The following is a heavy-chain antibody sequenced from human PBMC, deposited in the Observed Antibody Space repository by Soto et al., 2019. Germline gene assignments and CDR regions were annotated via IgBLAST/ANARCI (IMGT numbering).Heavy chain of an antibody. Sequence: GGSLRLSCAASGFTFSSYAMSWVRQAPGKGLEWVSAISGSGGSTYYADSVKGRFTISRDNSKNTLYLQMNSLRAEDTAVYYCAKEEGAGKAKMDAFDIWGQGTMVTVSS. CDR3: AKEEGAGKAKMDAFDI. D-gene: IGHD5-12*01. CDR1: GFTFSSYA. J-gene: IGHJ3*02. CDR2: ISGSGGST. V-gene: IGHV3-23*01.